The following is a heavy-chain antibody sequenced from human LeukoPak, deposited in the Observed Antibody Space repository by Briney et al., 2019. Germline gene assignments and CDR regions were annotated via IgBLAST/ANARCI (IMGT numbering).Heavy chain of an antibody. CDR3: AKDNGAYYDSSGHYDY. Sequence: GGSLRLSCAASGFTFDDYAMHWVRQAPGKGLEWVSGISWNSGSIGYADSVKGRFTISRDNATNSLYLQMNSLRAEDTALYYCAKDNGAYYDSSGHYDYWGQGTLVTVSS. CDR1: GFTFDDYA. D-gene: IGHD3-22*01. CDR2: ISWNSGSI. J-gene: IGHJ4*02. V-gene: IGHV3-9*01.